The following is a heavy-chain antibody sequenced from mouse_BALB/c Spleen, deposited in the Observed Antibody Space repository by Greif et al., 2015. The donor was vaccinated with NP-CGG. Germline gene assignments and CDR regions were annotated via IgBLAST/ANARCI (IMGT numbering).Heavy chain of an antibody. CDR2: INPDSSTI. CDR3: ARLDYYGNYPYAMDY. CDR1: GFDFSRYW. Sequence: VQLQQSGGGLVQPGGSLKLSCAASGFDFSRYWMSWVRQAPGKGLEWIGEINPDSSTINYTPSLKDKFIISRDNAKNTLYLQMSKVRSEDTALYYCARLDYYGNYPYAMDYWGQGTSVTVSS. J-gene: IGHJ4*01. V-gene: IGHV4-1*02. D-gene: IGHD2-1*01.